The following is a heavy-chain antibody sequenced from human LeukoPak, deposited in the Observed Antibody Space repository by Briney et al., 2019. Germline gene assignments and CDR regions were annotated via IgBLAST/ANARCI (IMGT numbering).Heavy chain of an antibody. D-gene: IGHD6-13*01. CDR3: ARVGALSSSWLLY. V-gene: IGHV3-48*01. CDR2: IGSRSATI. Sequence: GGSLRLSCAASGFTFNSYSMNWVRQAPGKGLEWVSYIGSRSATIYYADSVKGRFTISRDNAKNSLYLQMNSLRAEDTAVYYCARVGALSSSWLLYWGQGTLVTVSS. CDR1: GFTFNSYS. J-gene: IGHJ4*02.